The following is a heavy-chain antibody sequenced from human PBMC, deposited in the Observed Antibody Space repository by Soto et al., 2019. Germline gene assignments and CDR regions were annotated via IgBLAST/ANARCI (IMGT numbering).Heavy chain of an antibody. CDR2: IIPKFGTT. V-gene: IGHV1-69*13. CDR1: GGTFSTYG. CDR3: AREVDPYYGGNSLSLDY. J-gene: IGHJ4*02. Sequence: SVKLSCKACGGTFSTYGINCVRLAPGQGLEWMGWIIPKFGTTKNAQKFQGRVTLTADESTNTAYMELKYLRSEDTAVYFCAREVDPYYGGNSLSLDYWGQGTLVTVSS. D-gene: IGHD4-17*01.